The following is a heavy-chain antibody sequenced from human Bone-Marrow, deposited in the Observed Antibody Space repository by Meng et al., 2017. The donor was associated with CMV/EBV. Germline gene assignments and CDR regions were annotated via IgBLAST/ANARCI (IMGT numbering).Heavy chain of an antibody. CDR2: ISYRGST. D-gene: IGHD6-6*01. V-gene: IGHV4-59*12. Sequence: GSLRLSCTVSGGSISSYYWSWIRQPPGKGLEWIGVISYRGSTYYNPSLKSRVTISIDTSKSQFSLKVNSMTAADTAVYYRPRGPSSSSPPFDWWGQGTLVTVSS. CDR3: PRGPSSSSPPFDW. J-gene: IGHJ4*02. CDR1: GGSISSYY.